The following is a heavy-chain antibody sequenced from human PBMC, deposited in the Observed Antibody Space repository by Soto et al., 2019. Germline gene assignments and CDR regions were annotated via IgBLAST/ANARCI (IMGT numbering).Heavy chain of an antibody. Sequence: QVQLVQSGAEVKKPGASVKVSCKASGYTFTSYDINWVRQATGQGLEWMGWMNPNSGNTGYAQKFQGKFTMTRDTSISTAYMELSSLSSEDTAVYYCAAPSKTWFGESVAMDVWGQGTTVTVSS. J-gene: IGHJ6*02. CDR3: AAPSKTWFGESVAMDV. CDR2: MNPNSGNT. V-gene: IGHV1-8*01. D-gene: IGHD3-10*01. CDR1: GYTFTSYD.